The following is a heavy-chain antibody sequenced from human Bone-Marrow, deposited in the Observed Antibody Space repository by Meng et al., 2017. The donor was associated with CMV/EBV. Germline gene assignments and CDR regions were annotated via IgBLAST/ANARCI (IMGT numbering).Heavy chain of an antibody. CDR1: GGSISSSSYY. D-gene: IGHD4-11*01. CDR3: ARDSAGSNYLGWFDP. CDR2: IYYSGST. J-gene: IGHJ5*02. Sequence: SETLSLTCIVSGGSISSSSYYWGWIRQPPGKGLEWIGRIYYSGSTYYNPSLKSRVTISVDTSKNQFSLKLSSVTAADTAVYYCARDSAGSNYLGWFDPWGQGTLVTVSS. V-gene: IGHV4-39*07.